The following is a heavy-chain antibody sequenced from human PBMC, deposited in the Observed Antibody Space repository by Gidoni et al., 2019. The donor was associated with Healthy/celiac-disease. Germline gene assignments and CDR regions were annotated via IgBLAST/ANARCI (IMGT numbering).Heavy chain of an antibody. CDR2: ISGSGGST. CDR3: AKVHLQWLVRYGMDV. Sequence: EVQLLEAGGGLVQPGGPLSPPWSASGSTLSSYAMSWVRQAPGKGLEWVSAISGSGGSTYYADSVKGRFTISRDNSKNTLYLQMNSLRAEDTAVYYCAKVHLQWLVRYGMDVWGQGTTVTVSS. J-gene: IGHJ6*02. V-gene: IGHV3-23*01. D-gene: IGHD6-19*01. CDR1: GSTLSSYA.